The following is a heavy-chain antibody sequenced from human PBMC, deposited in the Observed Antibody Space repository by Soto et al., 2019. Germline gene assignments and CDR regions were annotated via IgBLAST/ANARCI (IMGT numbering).Heavy chain of an antibody. CDR3: AAVPPETPDYFDY. CDR1: GFTFTSSA. CDR2: IVVGSGNT. Sequence: ASVKVSCKASGFTFTSSAVQWVRQARGQRLEWIGWIVVGSGNTNYVQKFQERVTITRDMSTSTAYMELSSLRSEDTAVYYCAAVPPETPDYFDYWGQGTLVTVSS. V-gene: IGHV1-58*01. J-gene: IGHJ4*02.